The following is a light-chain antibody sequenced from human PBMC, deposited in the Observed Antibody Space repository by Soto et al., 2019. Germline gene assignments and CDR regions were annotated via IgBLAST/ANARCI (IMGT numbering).Light chain of an antibody. CDR2: DAS. CDR1: QSISKY. V-gene: IGKV3-11*01. CDR3: QQRSNWRGT. J-gene: IGKJ4*01. Sequence: EIVVTQSPVTLSLSPGERATLSCRASQSISKYLAWYQQKPGQAPRLLIYDASNRASGIPARFSGSGSGTDFTLTISSLEPEDFAVYYCQQRSNWRGTFGGGTKVEIK.